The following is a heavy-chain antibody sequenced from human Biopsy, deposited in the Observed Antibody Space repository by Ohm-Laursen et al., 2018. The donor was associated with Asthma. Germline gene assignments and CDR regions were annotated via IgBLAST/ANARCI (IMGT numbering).Heavy chain of an antibody. V-gene: IGHV1-3*01. J-gene: IGHJ3*01. Sequence: SVKVSCKASGYTFIHFAIHWVRQAPGQRLEWMGWINAGDGNTKYSQKFQGRVTITRDTSTSTAYMDLRSLRSEDTAMYYCAKTYYDFLTGQVNDAFALWGQGTMVTVSS. CDR3: AKTYYDFLTGQVNDAFAL. D-gene: IGHD3-9*01. CDR1: GYTFIHFA. CDR2: INAGDGNT.